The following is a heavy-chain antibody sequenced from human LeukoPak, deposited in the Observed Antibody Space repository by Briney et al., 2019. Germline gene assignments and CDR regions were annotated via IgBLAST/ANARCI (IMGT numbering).Heavy chain of an antibody. CDR2: ISIFYSYI. J-gene: IGHJ4*02. CDR3: ARDKDVYFDY. V-gene: IGHV3-21*01. CDR1: GFTFSTYR. Sequence: GGSLRLSCVVTGFTFSTYRMNWVRQPPGKGLDWVSSISIFYSYIYYADSVKGRITISRDNAKNSLYLQMNSLRVEDTAVYYCARDKDVYFDYWGQGTLVTVSS.